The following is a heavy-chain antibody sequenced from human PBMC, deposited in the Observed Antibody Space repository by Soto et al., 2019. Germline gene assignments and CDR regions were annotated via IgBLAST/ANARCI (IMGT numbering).Heavy chain of an antibody. D-gene: IGHD3-10*02. V-gene: IGHV3-11*06. Sequence: EACGVRVYDYEMSGIRQAPGKGLEWLSYSSNSGTYTRYADSVKGRFSISRDNAKNSLYLQINSLRGEDTAIYYCARSGDNYNVLDFWGKGTPVTVSS. J-gene: IGHJ4*02. CDR1: GVRVYDYE. CDR2: SSNSGTYT. CDR3: ARSGDNYNVLDF.